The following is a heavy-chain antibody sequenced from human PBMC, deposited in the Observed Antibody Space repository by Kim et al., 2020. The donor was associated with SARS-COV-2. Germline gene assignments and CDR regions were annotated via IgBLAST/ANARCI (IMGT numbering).Heavy chain of an antibody. J-gene: IGHJ3*02. CDR2: SGIS. CDR3: ARNNAFDI. Sequence: SGISNYNPSLMGRVTMSIDTSKNQFSLRLTSVTAADTAIYYCARNNAFDIWGQGTMVTVSS. D-gene: IGHD1-20*01. V-gene: IGHV4-59*08.